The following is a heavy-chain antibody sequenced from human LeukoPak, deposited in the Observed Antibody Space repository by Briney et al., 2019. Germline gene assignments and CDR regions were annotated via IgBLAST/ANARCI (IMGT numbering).Heavy chain of an antibody. CDR3: ARESSSSSWYSRGWFDP. V-gene: IGHV4-39*02. Sequence: SETLSLTCTVSSGSIMSTYLYWGWVRQSPGKGLEWIASIHHGGSTFHSPSLKSRLTISIDASENSFSLSLRSVTAADTAVYYCARESSSSSWYSRGWFDPWGQGTLVTVSS. J-gene: IGHJ5*02. CDR2: IHHGGST. CDR1: SGSIMSTYLY. D-gene: IGHD6-13*01.